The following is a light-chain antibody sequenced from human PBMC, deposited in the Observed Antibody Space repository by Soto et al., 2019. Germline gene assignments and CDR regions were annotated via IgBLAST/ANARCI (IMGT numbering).Light chain of an antibody. V-gene: IGLV2-23*01. CDR3: CSYAGSSTYV. CDR1: SSDVGSYTP. J-gene: IGLJ2*01. Sequence: QSALTQPASVSGSPGQSITISCTGTSSDVGSYTPVSWYQQHPGKAPKLMIYEGSQRPSGVSNRFSGSKSGNTASLTISGLQTEDEADYYCCSYAGSSTYVFGGGTKVTVL. CDR2: EGS.